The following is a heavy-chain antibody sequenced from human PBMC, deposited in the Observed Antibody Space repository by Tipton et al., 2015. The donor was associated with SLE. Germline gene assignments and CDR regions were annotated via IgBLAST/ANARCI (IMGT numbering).Heavy chain of an antibody. V-gene: IGHV3-30*04. Sequence: SLRLSCAASGFTFSSYAMHWVRQAPGKGLEWVAVISYDGSNKYYADSVKGRFTISRDNSKNTLYLQMNSLRAEDTAVYYCVRQIVGPAANGVCFGMDVWGLVTTVTVAS. D-gene: IGHD2-2*01. J-gene: IGHJ6*02. CDR1: GFTFSSYA. CDR3: VRQIVGPAANGVCFGMDV. CDR2: ISYDGSNK.